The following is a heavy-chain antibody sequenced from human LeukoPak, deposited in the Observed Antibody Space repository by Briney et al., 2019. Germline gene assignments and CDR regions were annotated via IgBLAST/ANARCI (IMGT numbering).Heavy chain of an antibody. J-gene: IGHJ4*02. CDR3: AREYPLSYSSGWYDY. Sequence: ASVKVSCKASGYTFTSYDINWVRQATGQGLGWMGWMNPNSGNTGYAQKFQGRVTMTRNTSISTAYMELSSLRSEDTAVYYCAREYPLSYSSGWYDYWGQGTLVTVSS. V-gene: IGHV1-8*01. CDR2: MNPNSGNT. CDR1: GYTFTSYD. D-gene: IGHD6-19*01.